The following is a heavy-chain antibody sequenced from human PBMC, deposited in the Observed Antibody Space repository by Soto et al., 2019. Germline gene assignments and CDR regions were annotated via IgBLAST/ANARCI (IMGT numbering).Heavy chain of an antibody. Sequence: PGGSLRLSCAASGFTVSSNYMSWVRQAPGKGLEWVSIIYSGGSTYYADSVKGRFTISRDNSKNTLYLQMNSLRAEDTAVYYCATTPEGSGTYYSSYTTLCWGKGTLVTGYS. CDR3: ATTPEGSGTYYSSYTTLC. J-gene: IGHJ4*02. D-gene: IGHD3-10*01. CDR2: IYSGGST. CDR1: GFTVSSNY. V-gene: IGHV3-66*01.